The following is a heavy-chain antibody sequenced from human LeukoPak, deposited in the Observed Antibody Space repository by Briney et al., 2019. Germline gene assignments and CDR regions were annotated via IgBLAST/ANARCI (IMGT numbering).Heavy chain of an antibody. CDR3: ARINMMVVRFDI. V-gene: IGHV2-5*02. D-gene: IGHD3-22*01. CDR2: IYWDDDK. Sequence: ESGPTLVKPTQTLTLTCTFSGFSLSTSGVGVGWIRQPPGKALEWLALIYWDDDKRYSPSLKSRLTITKDTSKNQVVLTMTYMDPVDTATYYFARINMMVVRFDIWGQGTLVTVSS. J-gene: IGHJ4*02. CDR1: GFSLSTSGVG.